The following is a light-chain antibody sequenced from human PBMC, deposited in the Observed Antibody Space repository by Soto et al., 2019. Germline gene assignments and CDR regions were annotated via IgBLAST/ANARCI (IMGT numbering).Light chain of an antibody. J-gene: IGLJ1*01. Sequence: QSALTQPASVSGSPGQSITISCTGTSSDVGGYNYVSWYQQHPGKAPKLMFYDVSNRPSGVSNRFSGSKSGNTASLTISGLQGEDEADYYCSSYTSSSTLLNVFGTGTKLTVL. CDR1: SSDVGGYNY. CDR3: SSYTSSSTLLNV. CDR2: DVS. V-gene: IGLV2-14*01.